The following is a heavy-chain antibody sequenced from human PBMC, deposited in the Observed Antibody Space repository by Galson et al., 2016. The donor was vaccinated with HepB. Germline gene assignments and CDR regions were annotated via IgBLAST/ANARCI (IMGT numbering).Heavy chain of an antibody. CDR2: ISGSGGRT. J-gene: IGHJ3*01. Sequence: SPRLSCAGSGYSFSNYAMNWVRQAPGKGLEWVSGISGSGGRTYYADSVKGRFTISRDNSRNTVYLQMDSLRVDDTARYYCAKAKGSTAASDAFDVWGQGTLVTLSS. CDR1: GYSFSNYA. V-gene: IGHV3-23*01. CDR3: AKAKGSTAASDAFDV. D-gene: IGHD5/OR15-5a*01.